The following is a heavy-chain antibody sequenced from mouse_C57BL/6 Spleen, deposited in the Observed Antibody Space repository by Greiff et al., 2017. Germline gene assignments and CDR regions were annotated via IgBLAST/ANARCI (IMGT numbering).Heavy chain of an antibody. CDR2: ISYDGSN. J-gene: IGHJ2*01. CDR3: ARGGYYYLDY. Sequence: EVQLQQSGPGLVKPSQSLSLTCSVTGYSITSGYYWNWIRQFPGNKLEWMGYISYDGSNNYNPSLKNRISITRDTSKNQFFLKLNSVTTEDTATYYCARGGYYYLDYWGQGTTLTVSS. V-gene: IGHV3-6*01. CDR1: GYSITSGYY.